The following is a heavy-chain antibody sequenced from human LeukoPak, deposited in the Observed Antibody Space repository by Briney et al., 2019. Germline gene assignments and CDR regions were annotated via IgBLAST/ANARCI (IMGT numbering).Heavy chain of an antibody. Sequence: GESLKISCKGSGYSSTSYWIGWVRQMPGKGLEWMGIIYPGDSDTRYSPSFQGQVTISADKSISTAYLQWSSLKASDTAMYYCARLGVTGGSYYDFWSGYSAPWGQGTLVTVSS. V-gene: IGHV5-51*01. J-gene: IGHJ5*02. CDR3: ARLGVTGGSYYDFWSGYSAP. D-gene: IGHD3-3*01. CDR2: IYPGDSDT. CDR1: GYSSTSYW.